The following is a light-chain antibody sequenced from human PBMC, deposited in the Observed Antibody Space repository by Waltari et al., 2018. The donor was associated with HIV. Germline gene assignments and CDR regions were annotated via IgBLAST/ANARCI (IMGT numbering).Light chain of an antibody. CDR2: EGL. CDR1: SSDVGCYNL. Sequence: QSALTQPASVSGSPGQSITISCTGSSSDVGCYNLFSWYQQHPGKAPKLMIYEGLKRPSGVSNRFSGSKSGNTASLTISGLQAEDEADYYCCSYAGSSNWVFGGGTKLTVL. V-gene: IGLV2-23*01. J-gene: IGLJ3*02. CDR3: CSYAGSSNWV.